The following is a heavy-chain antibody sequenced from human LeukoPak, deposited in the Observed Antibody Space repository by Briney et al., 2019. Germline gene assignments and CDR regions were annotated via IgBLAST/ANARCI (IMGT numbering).Heavy chain of an antibody. CDR2: ISSNSEYI. J-gene: IGHJ4*02. Sequence: GGSLRLSCAASGFTFSSYRMNWVRQAPGKGLEWVSSISSNSEYIYYADSVKGRFTISRDNAKNSLYLQMNSLRAEDTAVFYCARDRDGYSYFDYWGQGTLVTVSS. D-gene: IGHD5-24*01. V-gene: IGHV3-21*01. CDR1: GFTFSSYR. CDR3: ARDRDGYSYFDY.